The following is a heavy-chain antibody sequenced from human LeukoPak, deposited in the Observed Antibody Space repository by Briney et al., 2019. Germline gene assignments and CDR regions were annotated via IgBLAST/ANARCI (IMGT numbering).Heavy chain of an antibody. V-gene: IGHV4-31*03. J-gene: IGHJ3*02. D-gene: IGHD3-3*01. Sequence: SETLSLTCTVSGGSISSGGYYWRWIRQHPGKGLEWIGYIYYSGSTYYNPSLKSRVTISVDTSKNQFSLKLSSVTAADTAVYYCAGITIYAFDIWGQGTMVTVSS. CDR3: AGITIYAFDI. CDR2: IYYSGST. CDR1: GGSISSGGYY.